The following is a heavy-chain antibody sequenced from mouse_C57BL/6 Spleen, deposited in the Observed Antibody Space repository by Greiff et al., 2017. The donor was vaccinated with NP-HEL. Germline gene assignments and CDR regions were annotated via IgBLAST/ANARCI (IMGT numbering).Heavy chain of an antibody. Sequence: EVKLMESGGGLVQPGGSMKLSCVASGFTFSNYWMNWVRQSPEKGLEWVAQIRLKSDNYATHYAESVKGRFTISRDDSKSSVYLQMNNLRAEDTGIYYCTGPMGYYYGSSSWFAYWGQGTLVTVSA. V-gene: IGHV6-3*01. CDR3: TGPMGYYYGSSSWFAY. CDR2: IRLKSDNYAT. J-gene: IGHJ3*01. D-gene: IGHD1-1*01. CDR1: GFTFSNYW.